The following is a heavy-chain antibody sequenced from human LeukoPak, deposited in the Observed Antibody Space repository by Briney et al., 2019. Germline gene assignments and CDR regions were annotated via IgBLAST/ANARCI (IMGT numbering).Heavy chain of an antibody. Sequence: GGSLRLSCAASGFTFDDYGMSSVRHAPGKRLEWVSGINWNGGSTGYADSVKGRSTISRDNAKNSLYLQMNSLRAEDTALYYCARQGDSSDLDAFDIWGQGTMVTVSS. V-gene: IGHV3-20*04. D-gene: IGHD3-22*01. CDR2: INWNGGST. CDR3: ARQGDSSDLDAFDI. CDR1: GFTFDDYG. J-gene: IGHJ3*02.